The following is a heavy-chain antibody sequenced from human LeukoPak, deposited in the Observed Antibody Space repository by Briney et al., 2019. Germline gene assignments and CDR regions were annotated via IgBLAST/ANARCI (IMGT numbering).Heavy chain of an antibody. CDR1: GFSFSSYW. J-gene: IGHJ4*02. V-gene: IGHV3-74*01. CDR3: ARWGVGDY. Sequence: GGSLRLSCAASGFSFSSYWMHWVRQAPGKGPVWVSLISNDESTIIYADSVKGRFTISRDNAKNSLYLQMNSLRAEDTAVYYCARWGVGDYWGQGTLVTVSS. CDR2: ISNDESTI. D-gene: IGHD1-26*01.